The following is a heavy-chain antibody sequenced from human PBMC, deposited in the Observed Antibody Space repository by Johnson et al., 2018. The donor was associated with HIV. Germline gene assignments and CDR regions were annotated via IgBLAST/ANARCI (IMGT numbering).Heavy chain of an antibody. CDR2: ISYDGSNK. CDR3: ARDCHYGSRGYFPLDI. J-gene: IGHJ3*02. CDR1: GFTFSSYA. Sequence: QVQLVESGGGVVQPGRSLRLSCAASGFTFSSYAMHWVRQAPGKGLEWVAVISYDGSNKYYADSVKGRFTISRDNSKNTLYLQMNSLRAEETALYYCARDCHYGSRGYFPLDIWGQGTMVTVSS. V-gene: IGHV3-30-3*01. D-gene: IGHD3-22*01.